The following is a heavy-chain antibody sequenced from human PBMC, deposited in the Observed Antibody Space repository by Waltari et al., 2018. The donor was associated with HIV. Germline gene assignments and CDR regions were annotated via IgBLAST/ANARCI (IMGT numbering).Heavy chain of an antibody. J-gene: IGHJ6*02. Sequence: QVQLVESGGGVVQPGGSLRLSCAASGFTFSSYGMHWVRQATGKGREWVAFIRYDGSNKYYADSVKGRFTISRDNSKNTLYLQMNSLRAEDTAVYYCAKVADYGDFYYYGMDVWGQGTTVTVSS. D-gene: IGHD4-17*01. V-gene: IGHV3-30*02. CDR1: GFTFSSYG. CDR3: AKVADYGDFYYYGMDV. CDR2: IRYDGSNK.